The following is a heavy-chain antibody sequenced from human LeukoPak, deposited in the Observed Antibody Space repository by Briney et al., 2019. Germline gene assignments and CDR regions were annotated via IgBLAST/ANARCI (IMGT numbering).Heavy chain of an antibody. CDR1: GGSFSGYY. V-gene: IGHV4-34*01. Sequence: SETLSLTCAVYGGSFSGYYWSWIRQPPGKGLEWIGEINHSGSTNYNPSLKSRVTISVDTSKNQFSLKLSSVTAADTAVYYCVRAPGVLRFLEWLFDYWGQGTLVTVSS. J-gene: IGHJ4*02. D-gene: IGHD3-3*01. CDR3: VRAPGVLRFLEWLFDY. CDR2: INHSGST.